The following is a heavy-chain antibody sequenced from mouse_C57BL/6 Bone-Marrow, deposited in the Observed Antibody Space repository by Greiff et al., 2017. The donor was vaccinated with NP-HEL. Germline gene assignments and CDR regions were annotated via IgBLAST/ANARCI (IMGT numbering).Heavy chain of an antibody. Sequence: QVQLQQPGTELVKPGASVKLSCKASGYTFTSYWMHWVKQRPGQGLEWIGNINPSNGGTNYNEKFKSKATLTGDKSSSTAYMQLSSLTSEDSAVYYCARSKGVEYYGHLYFDYWGQGTTLTVSA. CDR1: GYTFTSYW. CDR2: INPSNGGT. CDR3: ARSKGVEYYGHLYFDY. J-gene: IGHJ2*01. V-gene: IGHV1-53*01. D-gene: IGHD1-2*01.